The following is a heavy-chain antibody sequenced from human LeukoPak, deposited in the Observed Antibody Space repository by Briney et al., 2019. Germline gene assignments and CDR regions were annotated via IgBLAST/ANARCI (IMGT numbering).Heavy chain of an antibody. Sequence: GASVKVSCKASGYTFTSYAMHWVRQAPGQRLEWMGWINAGNGNTKYSQKFQGRVTITRGTSASTAYMELSSLRSEDTAVYYCARLRYYSDSSGPPSDYWGQGTLVTVSS. CDR2: INAGNGNT. CDR1: GYTFTSYA. CDR3: ARLRYYSDSSGPPSDY. D-gene: IGHD3-22*01. V-gene: IGHV1-3*01. J-gene: IGHJ4*02.